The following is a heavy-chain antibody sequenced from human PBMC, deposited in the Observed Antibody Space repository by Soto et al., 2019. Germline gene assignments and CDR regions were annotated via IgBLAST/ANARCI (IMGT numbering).Heavy chain of an antibody. D-gene: IGHD2-15*01. V-gene: IGHV2-5*02. J-gene: IGHJ5*02. Sequence: QITLKESGPALVKPTQTLTLTCSCSGFSISADGVGVGWIRQPPGKALEWLAILYWDDDKRYSPSLNRRRTLTKAPSRNQPLLTMTNVEPADTATYLRAPTRRTASSSGGNFYPCPSWGPGALVTVSS. CDR2: LYWDDDK. CDR1: GFSISADGVG. CDR3: APTRRTASSSGGNFYPCPS.